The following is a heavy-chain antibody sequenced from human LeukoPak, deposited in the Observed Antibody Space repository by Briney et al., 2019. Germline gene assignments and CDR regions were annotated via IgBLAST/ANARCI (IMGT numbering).Heavy chain of an antibody. CDR1: GYTFTNYD. V-gene: IGHV1-8*01. J-gene: IGHJ4*02. CDR3: ARVYSYGYLGY. CDR2: MNPNSGNT. D-gene: IGHD5-18*01. Sequence: ASVTVSCKPSGYTFTNYDIKWVRQAPGQGLEWMGWMNPNSGNTGYAQKFQGRVTMTRNTSISTAYMELSSLRSEDTAVYYCARVYSYGYLGYWGQGTLVTVSS.